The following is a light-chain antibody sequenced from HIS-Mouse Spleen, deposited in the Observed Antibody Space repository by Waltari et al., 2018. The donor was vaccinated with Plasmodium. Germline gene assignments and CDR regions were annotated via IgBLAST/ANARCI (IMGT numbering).Light chain of an antibody. CDR2: AAS. CDR3: QQSYSTPQLT. J-gene: IGKJ4*01. Sequence: IQMTQSPSSLSASVGDGVTITCRASPSITSYLNWYQQKPGKAPKLLIYAASSLQSGVPSRFSGSGSGTDFTLTISSLQPEDFATYYCQQSYSTPQLTFGGGTKVEIK. V-gene: IGKV1-39*01. CDR1: PSITSY.